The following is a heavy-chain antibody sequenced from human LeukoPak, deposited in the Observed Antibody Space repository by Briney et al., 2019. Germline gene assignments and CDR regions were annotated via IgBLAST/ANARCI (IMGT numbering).Heavy chain of an antibody. CDR2: VSGPGDNT. V-gene: IGHV3-23*01. CDR3: AREATSSSGWYIDY. D-gene: IGHD6-25*01. Sequence: GGSLRLSCAASGFTFTRYAMRWVRQAPGKGLEWVSTVSGPGDNTYYADSVKGRFTISRDNSKNTVYLQMNSLRAGDTAVYYCAREATSSSGWYIDYWGQGTLVTVSS. CDR1: GFTFTRYA. J-gene: IGHJ4*02.